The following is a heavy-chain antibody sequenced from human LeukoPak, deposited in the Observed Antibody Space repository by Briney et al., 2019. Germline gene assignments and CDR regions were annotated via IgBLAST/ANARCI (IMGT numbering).Heavy chain of an antibody. CDR3: ARGIGYYDSSGYYAGVDDAFDI. V-gene: IGHV1-2*02. Sequence: ASVKVSCKASGYTFTGYYMHWVRQAPGQGLEWMGWINPNSGGTNYAQKFKGRVTMTRDTSISTAYMELSRLRSDDTAVYYCARGIGYYDSSGYYAGVDDAFDIWGQGTMVTVSS. CDR1: GYTFTGYY. CDR2: INPNSGGT. D-gene: IGHD3-22*01. J-gene: IGHJ3*02.